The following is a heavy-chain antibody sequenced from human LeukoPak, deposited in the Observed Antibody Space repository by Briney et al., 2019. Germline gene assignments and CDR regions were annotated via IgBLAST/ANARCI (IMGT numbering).Heavy chain of an antibody. D-gene: IGHD2-15*01. CDR3: ARALGECTSGSCAIDY. J-gene: IGHJ4*02. CDR1: GFSFGGHE. Sequence: GGSLRLSCAASGFSFGGHEMNWVRQAPGKGLEWVSYISSRDSTIYYADSVKGRFTISRDNAKNSLYLQMNSQRAEDTAVYYCARALGECTSGSCAIDYWGQGTLVTVSS. V-gene: IGHV3-48*03. CDR2: ISSRDSTI.